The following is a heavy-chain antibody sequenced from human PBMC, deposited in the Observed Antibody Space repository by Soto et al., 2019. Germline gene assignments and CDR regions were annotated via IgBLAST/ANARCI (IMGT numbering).Heavy chain of an antibody. CDR1: GFTFSSYG. CDR3: ARGFLGVGTYYFDY. V-gene: IGHV3-33*01. D-gene: IGHD2-8*01. Sequence: GGSLRLSCAASGFTFSSYGMHWVRQAPGKGLEWVAVIWYDGSNKYYADSVKGRFTISRDNSKNTLYLQMNSLRAEDTAVYYCARGFLGVGTYYFDYWGQGTLVTVSS. CDR2: IWYDGSNK. J-gene: IGHJ4*02.